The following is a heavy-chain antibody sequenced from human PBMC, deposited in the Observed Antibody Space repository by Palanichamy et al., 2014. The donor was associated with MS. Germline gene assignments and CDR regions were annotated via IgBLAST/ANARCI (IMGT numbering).Heavy chain of an antibody. Sequence: EVQLLDPGRLSSAWGSLRVSCAASRFTVSTYWMHWVRQAPGKGLVWVSTINSDGRTAYADSVKGRFTISRDNAKNTLFLQMNGLRAEDTAVYYCAASPVVTNDWGQGTLVTVSS. CDR2: INSDGRT. CDR3: AASPVVTND. J-gene: IGHJ4*02. V-gene: IGHV3-74*01. D-gene: IGHD3-16*02. CDR1: RFTVSTYW.